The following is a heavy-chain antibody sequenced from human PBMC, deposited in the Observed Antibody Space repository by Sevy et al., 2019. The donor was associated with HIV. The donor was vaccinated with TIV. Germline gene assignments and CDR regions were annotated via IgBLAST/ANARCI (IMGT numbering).Heavy chain of an antibody. CDR1: GGSISTYY. J-gene: IGHJ2*01. CDR2: FYYSGST. CDR3: ARGGTRGWYFDL. D-gene: IGHD2-8*01. Sequence: SETLSLTCTVSGGSISTYYWSWIRQPPGKELEWIGYFYYSGSTDYNPSLKSRVTISTDRSKNQFTLKLNSLTTADTAVYYCARGGTRGWYFDLWGRGTLVTVSS. V-gene: IGHV4-59*01.